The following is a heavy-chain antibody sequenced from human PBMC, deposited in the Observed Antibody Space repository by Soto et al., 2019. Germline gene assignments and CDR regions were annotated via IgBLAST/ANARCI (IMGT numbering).Heavy chain of an antibody. D-gene: IGHD2-2*01. Sequence: SETLSLTCAVYGGSFSGYYWSWIRQPPGKGLEWIGEINHSGSTNYNPSLKSRVTISVDTSKNQFSLKLSSVTAADTAVYYCAREPGGWGYCSSTSCRRHYYYYYYMDVWGKGTTVTVSS. V-gene: IGHV4-34*01. CDR1: GGSFSGYY. CDR2: INHSGST. J-gene: IGHJ6*03. CDR3: AREPGGWGYCSSTSCRRHYYYYYYMDV.